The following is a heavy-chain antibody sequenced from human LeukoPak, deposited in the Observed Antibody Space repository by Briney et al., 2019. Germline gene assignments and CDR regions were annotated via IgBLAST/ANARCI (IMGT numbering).Heavy chain of an antibody. V-gene: IGHV4-4*07. CDR1: GGSISSYY. CDR2: IYTSGST. Sequence: SETLSPTCTVSGGSISSYYWSWIRQPAGKGLEWIGRIYTSGSTNYNPSLKSRVTMSVDTSKNQFSLKLSSVTAADTAVYYCARDPSYYDFWSGYPLDAFDIWGQGTMVTVSS. CDR3: ARDPSYYDFWSGYPLDAFDI. J-gene: IGHJ3*02. D-gene: IGHD3-3*01.